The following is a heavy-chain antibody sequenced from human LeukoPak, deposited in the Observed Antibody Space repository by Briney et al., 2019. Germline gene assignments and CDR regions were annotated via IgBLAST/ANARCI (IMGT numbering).Heavy chain of an antibody. CDR1: GFTFSSYS. V-gene: IGHV3-21*01. Sequence: GGSLRLSCAASGFTFSSYSMNWVRQAPGKGLEWVSSISSSSSYIYYADSVKGRFTISRGNAKNSLYLQMNSLRAEDTAVYYCARNMNAYCSSTSCYPGSFDYWGQGTLVTVSS. J-gene: IGHJ4*02. D-gene: IGHD2-2*01. CDR2: ISSSSSYI. CDR3: ARNMNAYCSSTSCYPGSFDY.